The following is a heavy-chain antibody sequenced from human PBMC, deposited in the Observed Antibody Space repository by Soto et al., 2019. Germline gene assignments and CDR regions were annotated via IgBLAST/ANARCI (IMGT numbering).Heavy chain of an antibody. J-gene: IGHJ4*02. CDR1: GFTFSSYA. CDR3: AKAGGIVVVPAAAPDYDFWSGYPSHYFDY. Sequence: PGGSLRLSCAASGFTFSSYAMSWVRQAPGKGLEWVSAISGSGGSTYYADSVKGRFTISRDNSKNTLYLQMNSLRAEDTAVYYCAKAGGIVVVPAAAPDYDFWSGYPSHYFDYWGQGTLVTVSS. D-gene: IGHD3-3*01. V-gene: IGHV3-23*01. CDR2: ISGSGGST.